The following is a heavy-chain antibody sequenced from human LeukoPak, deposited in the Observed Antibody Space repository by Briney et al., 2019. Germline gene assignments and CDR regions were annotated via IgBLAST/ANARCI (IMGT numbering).Heavy chain of an antibody. CDR2: ISSSSSYI. Sequence: GGSLRLSCAASGFTFSSYSMNWVRQAPGKGLEWVSSISSSSSYIYYADSVKGRFTISRDNAKNSLYLQMNSLRAEDTAVYYCARKYYDFWSGYYTFDYYYYYMDVWGKGTTVTVSS. CDR1: GFTFSSYS. D-gene: IGHD3-3*01. J-gene: IGHJ6*03. V-gene: IGHV3-21*01. CDR3: ARKYYDFWSGYYTFDYYYYYMDV.